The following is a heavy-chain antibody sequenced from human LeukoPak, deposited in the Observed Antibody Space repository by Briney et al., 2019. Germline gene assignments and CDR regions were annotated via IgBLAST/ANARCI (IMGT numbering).Heavy chain of an antibody. Sequence: ASVKVSCKASGYTFTNYYMHWVRQAPGQGLEWKGIINPSGGSTSYAQKFQGRVTMTRDMSTSTVYMELSSLRSEDTAVYYCARARQPYYDSSGYYYFAGWGHNWFDPWGQGTLVTVSS. CDR3: ARARQPYYDSSGYYYFAGWGHNWFDP. D-gene: IGHD3-22*01. CDR2: INPSGGST. J-gene: IGHJ5*02. V-gene: IGHV1-46*01. CDR1: GYTFTNYY.